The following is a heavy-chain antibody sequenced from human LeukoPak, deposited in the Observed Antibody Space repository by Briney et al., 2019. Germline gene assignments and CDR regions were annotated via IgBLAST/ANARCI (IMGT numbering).Heavy chain of an antibody. CDR3: ARIPNIAAAGTSFDY. CDR2: ISSSSSYI. J-gene: IGHJ4*02. V-gene: IGHV3-21*01. D-gene: IGHD6-13*01. CDR1: GFTFSSYS. Sequence: GGSLRLSCAASGFTFSSYSMNWVRQAPGKGLEWVSSISSSSSYIYYADSVQGRFTISRDNAKNSLYLQMNSLRAEDTAVYYCARIPNIAAAGTSFDYWGQGTLVTVSS.